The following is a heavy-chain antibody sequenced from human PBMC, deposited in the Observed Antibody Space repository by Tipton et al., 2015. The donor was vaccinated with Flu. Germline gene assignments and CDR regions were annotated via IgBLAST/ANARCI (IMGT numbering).Heavy chain of an antibody. J-gene: IGHJ4*02. CDR3: AKVIPEKVAGLDY. Sequence: GSLRLSCAASGFTFSRYAMSWVRQAPGKGLEWFSSIGGSGGSTYYADSVKGRFTISRDYSKNTLYLQMNSLRAEDTAIYYCAKVIPEKVAGLDYWGQGTLVTVSS. V-gene: IGHV3-23*01. D-gene: IGHD6-19*01. CDR2: IGGSGGST. CDR1: GFTFSRYA.